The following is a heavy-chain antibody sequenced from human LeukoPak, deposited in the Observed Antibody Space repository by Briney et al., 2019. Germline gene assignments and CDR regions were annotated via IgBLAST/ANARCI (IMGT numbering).Heavy chain of an antibody. V-gene: IGHV4-59*01. CDR3: ARGKGYFDY. CDR2: IYYSGST. Sequence: SETLSLTCTVSGGSIRSYYWSWVRQPPGKGLEWIGYIYYSGSTNYNPTLKSGVTISADTSKNQFSLKLSSVTAADTAVYYCARGKGYFDYWGQGTLVTVSS. J-gene: IGHJ4*02. CDR1: GGSIRSYY.